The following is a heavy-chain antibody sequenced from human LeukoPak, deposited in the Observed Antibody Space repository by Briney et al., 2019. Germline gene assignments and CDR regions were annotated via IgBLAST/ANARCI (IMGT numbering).Heavy chain of an antibody. CDR3: ARDRWNDSYYYGMDV. CDR2: IIPIFGTA. CDR1: GGTFSSYA. V-gene: IGHV1-69*01. Sequence: SVKVSCKASGGTFSSYAISWVRQAPGQGLEWMGGIIPIFGTANYAQKFQGRVTITADESTSTAYMELSSLRSEDTAVYYRARDRWNDSYYYGMDVWGKGTTVTVSS. D-gene: IGHD1-1*01. J-gene: IGHJ6*04.